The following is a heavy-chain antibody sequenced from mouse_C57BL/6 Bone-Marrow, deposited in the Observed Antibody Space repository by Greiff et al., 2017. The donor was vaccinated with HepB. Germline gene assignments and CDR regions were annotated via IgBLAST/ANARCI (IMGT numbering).Heavy chain of an antibody. CDR3: AREGAAQAPWFAY. Sequence: ESGPGLVKPSQSLSLTCSVTGYSITSGYYWNWIRQFPGNKLEWMGYISYDGSNNYNPSLKNRISITRDTSKNQFFLKLNSVTTEDTATYYCAREGAAQAPWFAYWGQGTLVTVSA. V-gene: IGHV3-6*01. CDR2: ISYDGSN. J-gene: IGHJ3*01. CDR1: GYSITSGYY. D-gene: IGHD3-2*02.